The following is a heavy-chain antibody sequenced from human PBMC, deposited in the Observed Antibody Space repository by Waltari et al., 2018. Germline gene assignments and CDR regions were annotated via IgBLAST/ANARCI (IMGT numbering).Heavy chain of an antibody. Sequence: QVQLVQSGAEVKKPGASVKVSCKASGYTFTSYGISCVRQAPGQGLEWMGWISAYNGNTNYAQKLQGRVTMTTDTSTSTAYMELRSLRSDDTAVYYCARGSVCSSTSCYGVMWFDPWGQGTLVTVSS. V-gene: IGHV1-18*01. CDR2: ISAYNGNT. CDR1: GYTFTSYG. CDR3: ARGSVCSSTSCYGVMWFDP. J-gene: IGHJ5*02. D-gene: IGHD2-2*01.